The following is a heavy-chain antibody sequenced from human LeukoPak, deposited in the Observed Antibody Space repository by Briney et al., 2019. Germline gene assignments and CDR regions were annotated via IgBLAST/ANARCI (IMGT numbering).Heavy chain of an antibody. J-gene: IGHJ4*02. V-gene: IGHV3-33*06. D-gene: IGHD1-14*01. CDR3: AKASPSPGYYFDY. Sequence: GGSLRLSCAASGFTFSSYGMHWVRQAPGKGLEWVAVIWYDGSSKYYADSVKGRFTISRDNSKNTLYLQMNSLRAEDTAVYYCAKASPSPGYYFDYWGQGTLVTVSS. CDR2: IWYDGSSK. CDR1: GFTFSSYG.